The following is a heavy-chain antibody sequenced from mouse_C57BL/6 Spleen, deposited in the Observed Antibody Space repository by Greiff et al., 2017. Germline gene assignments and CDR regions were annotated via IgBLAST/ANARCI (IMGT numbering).Heavy chain of an antibody. Sequence: EVKLQESGPGLVKPSQSLSLTCSVTGYSITSGYYWNWIRQFPGNKLEWMGYISYDGSNNYNPSLKNRISITRDTSKNQFFLKLNSVTTEDTATYYCARVTTEYYYAMDYWGQGTSVTVSS. CDR1: GYSITSGYY. CDR2: ISYDGSN. CDR3: ARVTTEYYYAMDY. D-gene: IGHD1-1*01. J-gene: IGHJ4*01. V-gene: IGHV3-6*01.